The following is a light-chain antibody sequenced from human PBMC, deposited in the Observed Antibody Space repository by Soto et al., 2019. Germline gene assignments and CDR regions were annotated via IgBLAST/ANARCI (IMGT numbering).Light chain of an antibody. CDR2: DAS. CDR3: QQYDNLPLT. Sequence: DIRMTQSPSTLSASVGDRVTITCRASHSISSWLAWYQQKPGKAPKLLIYDASNLETGVPSRFSGGGSGTDFTFTISSLQPEDIATYYCQQYDNLPLTFGGGTKVDI. CDR1: HSISSW. V-gene: IGKV1-33*01. J-gene: IGKJ4*01.